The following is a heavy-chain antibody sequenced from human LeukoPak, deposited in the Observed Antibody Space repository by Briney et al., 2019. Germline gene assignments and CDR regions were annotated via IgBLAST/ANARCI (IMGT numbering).Heavy chain of an antibody. V-gene: IGHV4-34*01. CDR1: GGSFSGYY. CDR3: ARGSLPGYYFDS. CDR2: IHYSGSS. J-gene: IGHJ4*02. D-gene: IGHD1-14*01. Sequence: PSETLSLTCAVYGGSFSGYYWGWISQPPGKGLEWIGEIHYSGSSNYNPSLKSRVTISGDTSKNQFSLKLSSVTAADTAVYYCARGSLPGYYFDSWGQGTLVTVSS.